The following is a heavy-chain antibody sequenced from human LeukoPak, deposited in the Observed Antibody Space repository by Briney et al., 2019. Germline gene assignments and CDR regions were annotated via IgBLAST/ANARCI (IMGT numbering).Heavy chain of an antibody. CDR3: ARAGYDYVWGTEPGFFDY. CDR1: GGSISSSSYY. J-gene: IGHJ4*02. D-gene: IGHD3-16*01. V-gene: IGHV4-39*07. CDR2: IYYSGST. Sequence: PSETLSLTCTVSGGSISSSSYYWGWIRQPPGKGLERIGSIYYSGSTYYNPSLKSRVTISVDTSKNQFSLKLSSVTAADTAVYYCARAGYDYVWGTEPGFFDYWGQGTLVTVSS.